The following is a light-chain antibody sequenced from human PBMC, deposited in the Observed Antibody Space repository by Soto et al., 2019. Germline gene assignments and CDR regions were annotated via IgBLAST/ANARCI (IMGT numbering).Light chain of an antibody. Sequence: QSVLTQPASVTGSPEQSISHSCAGTGSDIGGYKYVSWYQQHPGKAPQLMIYDVSNRPSWVSDRFSGSKSGNTASLTISGLQAEDEADYYCSSYTSTNTVKFGGGTKLTVL. CDR2: DVS. V-gene: IGLV2-14*01. CDR3: SSYTSTNTVK. J-gene: IGLJ2*01. CDR1: GSDIGGYKY.